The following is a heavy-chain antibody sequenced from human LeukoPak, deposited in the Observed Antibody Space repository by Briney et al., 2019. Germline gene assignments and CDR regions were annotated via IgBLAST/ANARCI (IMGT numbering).Heavy chain of an antibody. V-gene: IGHV1-69*13. D-gene: IGHD1-1*01. CDR2: IIPIFGTA. CDR1: GGTFSSYA. CDR3: ARQTGAYWYFDL. J-gene: IGHJ2*01. Sequence: SVKVSCKASGGTFSSYAISWVRQAPGQGLEWMGGIIPIFGTANYAQRFQGRVTITADESTSTAYMELSSLRSEDTAVYYCARQTGAYWYFDLWGRGTLVTVSS.